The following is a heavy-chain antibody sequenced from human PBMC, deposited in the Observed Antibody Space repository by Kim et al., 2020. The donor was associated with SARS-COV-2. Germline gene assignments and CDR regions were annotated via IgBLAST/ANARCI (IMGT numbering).Heavy chain of an antibody. CDR1: GYTFTSYG. V-gene: IGHV1-18*01. CDR2: ISAYNGNT. Sequence: ASVKVSCKASGYTFTSYGISWVRQAPGQGLEWMGWISAYNGNTNYAQKLQGRVTMTTDTSTSTAYMELRSLRSDDTAVYYCAREYTPGIAAAGHWFDPWGQGTLVTVSS. J-gene: IGHJ5*02. D-gene: IGHD6-13*01. CDR3: AREYTPGIAAAGHWFDP.